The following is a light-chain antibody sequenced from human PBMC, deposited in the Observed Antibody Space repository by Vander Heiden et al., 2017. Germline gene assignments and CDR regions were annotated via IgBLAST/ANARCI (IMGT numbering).Light chain of an antibody. CDR2: GAS. J-gene: IGKJ4*01. Sequence: IVMTQSPDTLAVPLGERATITCKSSQCVLYSSINKNYLAWYQQKPGQPPRLLIYGASTRESGVPDRFSGSGSGTDFTLTISSLQAEDVAVYYCQQYYSTPLTFGEGTKVEIK. V-gene: IGKV4-1*01. CDR3: QQYYSTPLT. CDR1: QCVLYSSINKNY.